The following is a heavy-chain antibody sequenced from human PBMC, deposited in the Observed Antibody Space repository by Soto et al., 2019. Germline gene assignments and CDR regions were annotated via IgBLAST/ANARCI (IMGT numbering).Heavy chain of an antibody. J-gene: IGHJ3*02. CDR3: ARDSLGYCSSTSCPAGAFDI. V-gene: IGHV1-3*01. Sequence: ASVKVSCKASGYTFTSYAMHWVRQAPGQRLEWMGWINAGNGNTKYSQKLQGRVTITRDTSASTAYMELSSLRSEDTAVYYCARDSLGYCSSTSCPAGAFDIWGQGTMVNVSS. CDR2: INAGNGNT. CDR1: GYTFTSYA. D-gene: IGHD2-2*01.